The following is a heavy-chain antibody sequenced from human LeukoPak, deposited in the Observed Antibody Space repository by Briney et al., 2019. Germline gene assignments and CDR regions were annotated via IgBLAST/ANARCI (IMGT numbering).Heavy chain of an antibody. D-gene: IGHD2-15*01. CDR2: INPDGSDK. V-gene: IGHV3-7*01. Sequence: GGSLRLSCAALGFTFSNNWMGWVRQAPGKGLEWVANINPDGSDKYYVDSVKGRFTVSRDNAQKSLYLQMNSLTAEDSAVYYCGRWGLNAALDRWGQGSLVTVSS. J-gene: IGHJ5*02. CDR1: GFTFSNNW. CDR3: GRWGLNAALDR.